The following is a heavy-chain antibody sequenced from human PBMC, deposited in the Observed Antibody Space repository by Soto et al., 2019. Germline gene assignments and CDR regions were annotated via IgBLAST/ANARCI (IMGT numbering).Heavy chain of an antibody. CDR3: ARVHGLGSSSPRYFDY. CDR2: ISYDGSNK. CDR1: GFTFSSYA. Sequence: GSLRLSCAASGFTFSSYAMHWVRQAPGKGLEWVAVISYDGSNKYYADSVKGRFTISRDNSKNTLYLQMNSLRAEDTAVYYCARVHGLGSSSPRYFDYWGQGTLVTVSS. J-gene: IGHJ4*02. V-gene: IGHV3-30-3*01. D-gene: IGHD6-6*01.